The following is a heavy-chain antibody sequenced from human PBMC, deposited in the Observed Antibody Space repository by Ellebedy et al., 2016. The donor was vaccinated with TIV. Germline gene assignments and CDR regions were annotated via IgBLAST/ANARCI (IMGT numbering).Heavy chain of an antibody. D-gene: IGHD3-22*01. CDR1: GGSISSYY. J-gene: IGHJ3*02. V-gene: IGHV4-59*12. Sequence: SETLSLXXTVSGGSISSYYWSWIRQPPGKGLEWIGYIYYSGSTNYNPSLKSRVTISVDTSKNQFSLKLSSVTAADTAVYYCARVAKIGYYDSSGYRGAFDIWGQGTMVTVSS. CDR3: ARVAKIGYYDSSGYRGAFDI. CDR2: IYYSGST.